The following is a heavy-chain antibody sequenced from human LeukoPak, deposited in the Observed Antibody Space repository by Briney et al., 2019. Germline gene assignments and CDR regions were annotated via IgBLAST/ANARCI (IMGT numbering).Heavy chain of an antibody. CDR3: ARAQAGPTTLDAFDI. CDR2: ISGSSGFI. V-gene: IGHV3-21*01. Sequence: GGSLRLSCAASGFTFSSYSMNWVRQAPGMGLDWLSSISGSSGFIYYADSMKGRFAISRDNAKNSLYLQMNSLRVEDTAVYYCARAQAGPTTLDAFDIWGQGTMVTVSS. D-gene: IGHD1-26*01. CDR1: GFTFSSYS. J-gene: IGHJ3*02.